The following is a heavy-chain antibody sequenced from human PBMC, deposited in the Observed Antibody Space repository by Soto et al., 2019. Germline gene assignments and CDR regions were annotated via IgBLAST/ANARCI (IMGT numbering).Heavy chain of an antibody. CDR2: ISSSGNYM. CDR1: GFTFTTYS. D-gene: IGHD3-3*01. Sequence: GGSLRLSCAASGFTFTTYSMNWVRQAPGKGLEWVSSISSSGNYMYYADSVKGRFTISRDNAKSSLWLQMNSLRVEDTALYYCVGLYGLGWGQGTMVTVSS. J-gene: IGHJ4*02. V-gene: IGHV3-21*01. CDR3: VGLYGLG.